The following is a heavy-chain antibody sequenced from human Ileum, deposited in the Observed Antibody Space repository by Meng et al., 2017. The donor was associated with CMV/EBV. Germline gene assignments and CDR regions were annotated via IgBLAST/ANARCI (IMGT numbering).Heavy chain of an antibody. CDR3: ARAAARGVPVDL. D-gene: IGHD3-10*01. CDR2: IHPTGTT. V-gene: IGHV4-4*07. CDR1: GGSLTSYY. Sequence: QWQLQESGPRLLQPSEILSLTCTVTGGSLTSYYWTWIRQPAGKGLEWIGRIHPTGTTDDNPSLRSRVSMSLDKSKNQFSLKLTSVTAADTAVYYCARAAARGVPVDLWGQGTLVTVSS. J-gene: IGHJ5*02.